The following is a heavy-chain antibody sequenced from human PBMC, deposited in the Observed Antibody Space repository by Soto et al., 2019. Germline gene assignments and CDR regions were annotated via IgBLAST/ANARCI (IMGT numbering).Heavy chain of an antibody. J-gene: IGHJ4*02. CDR1: GGTFSSYA. CDR2: IIPIFGTA. D-gene: IGHD6-13*01. Sequence: SVKVSCKASGGTFSSYAISWVRQAPGQGLEWMGGIIPIFGTANYAQKFQGRVTITADESTSTAYMELNSLRSEDTAVYYCAREDSSSSYFDYWGQGTLVTVSS. CDR3: AREDSSSSYFDY. V-gene: IGHV1-69*13.